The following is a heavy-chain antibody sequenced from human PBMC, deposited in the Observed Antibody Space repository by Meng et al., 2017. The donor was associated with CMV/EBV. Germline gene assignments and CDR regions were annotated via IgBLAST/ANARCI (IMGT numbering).Heavy chain of an antibody. Sequence: GGSLRLSCAASGFTFSSYSMDWVRQAPGKGLGWVSSISSSSSYIYYADSVKGRFTISRDNAKNSLYLQMNSLRAEDTAVYYCARDRRGPDYGGNSGSEYFQHWGQGPLVTVSS. CDR2: ISSSSSYI. D-gene: IGHD4-23*01. V-gene: IGHV3-21*01. J-gene: IGHJ1*01. CDR3: ARDRRGPDYGGNSGSEYFQH. CDR1: GFTFSSYS.